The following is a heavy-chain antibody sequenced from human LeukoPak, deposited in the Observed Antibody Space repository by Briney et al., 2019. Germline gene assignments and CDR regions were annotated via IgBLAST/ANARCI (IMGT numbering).Heavy chain of an antibody. CDR3: ARRGYSSSWYYSDY. V-gene: IGHV4-59*08. CDR2: IYYSGST. J-gene: IGHJ4*02. Sequence: SETLSLTCTVSGGSISSYYWSWIRQPPGKGLESIGYIYYSGSTNYNPSLKSRVTISVDTSKNQFSLKLSSVTAADTAVYYCARRGYSSSWYYSDYWGQGTLVTVSS. D-gene: IGHD6-13*01. CDR1: GGSISSYY.